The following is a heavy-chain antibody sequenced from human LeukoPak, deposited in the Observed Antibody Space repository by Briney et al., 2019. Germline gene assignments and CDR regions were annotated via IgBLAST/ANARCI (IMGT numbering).Heavy chain of an antibody. V-gene: IGHV3-7*01. J-gene: IGHJ4*02. D-gene: IGHD1-1*01. Sequence: GGSLRLSCAASGFTFTTYWMSWVRQAPGKGLEWVANIKQDGTEKYYVDSVKGRFTISRDNAKNSLYLQMNSLRAEDTAVYYCARGGTTFEHWGQGTLVTVSS. CDR1: GFTFTTYW. CDR2: IKQDGTEK. CDR3: ARGGTTFEH.